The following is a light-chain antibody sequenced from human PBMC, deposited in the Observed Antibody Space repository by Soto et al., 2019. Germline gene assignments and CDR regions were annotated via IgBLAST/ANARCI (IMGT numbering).Light chain of an antibody. V-gene: IGKV3-20*01. Sequence: EIVLTQSPGTLSLSPGERATLSCRASQSVSSTYLAWYQQKPGQAPRLLIYGASSRATGIPDRFSGSGSGTDFTLTISRLEPEDFAVDYCQHYGSLVLTFGGGTKVEIK. J-gene: IGKJ4*01. CDR1: QSVSSTY. CDR2: GAS. CDR3: QHYGSLVLT.